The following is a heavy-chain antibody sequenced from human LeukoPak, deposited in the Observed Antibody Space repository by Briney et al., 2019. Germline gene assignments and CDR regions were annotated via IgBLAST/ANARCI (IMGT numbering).Heavy chain of an antibody. Sequence: PSETLSLTCTVSGGSISSSSYYWGWIRQPPGKGLEWIGSIYYSGSTYYNPSLKSRVTISVDTSKNQFSLKLSSVTAADTAVYYCARGPYYYDSSGLQGLDYWGQGTLVTVSS. CDR3: ARGPYYYDSSGLQGLDY. CDR2: IYYSGST. CDR1: GGSISSSSYY. V-gene: IGHV4-39*07. D-gene: IGHD3-22*01. J-gene: IGHJ4*02.